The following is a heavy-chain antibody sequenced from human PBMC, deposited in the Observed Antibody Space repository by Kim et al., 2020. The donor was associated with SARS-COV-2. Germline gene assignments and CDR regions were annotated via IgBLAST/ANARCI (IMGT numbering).Heavy chain of an antibody. CDR3: ARDHDYYDSSGYYFDWFDP. D-gene: IGHD3-22*01. J-gene: IGHJ5*02. CDR2: INHSGST. CDR1: GGSFSGYY. Sequence: SETLSLTCAVYGGSFSGYYWSWIRQPPGKGLEWIGEINHSGSTNYNPSLKSRVTISVDTSKNQFSLKLSSVTAADTAVYYCARDHDYYDSSGYYFDWFDPWGQGTLVTVSS. V-gene: IGHV4-34*01.